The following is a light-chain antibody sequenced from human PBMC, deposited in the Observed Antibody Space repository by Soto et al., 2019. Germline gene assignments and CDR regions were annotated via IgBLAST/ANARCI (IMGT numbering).Light chain of an antibody. V-gene: IGKV3-11*01. CDR3: QQRSNWPPIT. Sequence: EIVLTQSPGTVSLSPGERATLSCRASQSVSSYLAWYQQKPGRAPRLLIYDASNRATGIPARFSGSGSGTDFTLTISSLEPEDFAVYYCQQRSNWPPITFGQGTRLEIK. J-gene: IGKJ5*01. CDR1: QSVSSY. CDR2: DAS.